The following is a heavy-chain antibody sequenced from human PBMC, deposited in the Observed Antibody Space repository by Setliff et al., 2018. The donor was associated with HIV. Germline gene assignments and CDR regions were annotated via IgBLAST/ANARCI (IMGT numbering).Heavy chain of an antibody. CDR2: ISAYNGNT. Sequence: ASVKVSCKASGYTFTSYGISWVRQAPGQGLEWMGWISAYNGNTNYAQKLQGRVTMTTDTSTSTAYMELRSLRSDDTAVYYCARDQGATVVTPVDYWGQGTLVTVSS. J-gene: IGHJ4*02. CDR3: ARDQGATVVTPVDY. D-gene: IGHD4-17*01. V-gene: IGHV1-18*01. CDR1: GYTFTSYG.